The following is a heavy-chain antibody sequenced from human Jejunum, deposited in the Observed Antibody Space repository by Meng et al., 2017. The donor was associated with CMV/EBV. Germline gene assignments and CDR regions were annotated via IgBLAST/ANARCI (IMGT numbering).Heavy chain of an antibody. CDR2: INHSGNT. Sequence: GYRWSWIRQTPGKGLEWIGEINHSGNTNYNPSLKSRITISGDTSKNQFSLKLSSVTAADTAVYYCASRGYCTTTICYLQGLNRVDDWGQGTTVTVSS. CDR3: ASRGYCTTTICYLQGLNRVDD. CDR1: GYR. J-gene: IGHJ6*02. V-gene: IGHV4-34*01. D-gene: IGHD2-2*01.